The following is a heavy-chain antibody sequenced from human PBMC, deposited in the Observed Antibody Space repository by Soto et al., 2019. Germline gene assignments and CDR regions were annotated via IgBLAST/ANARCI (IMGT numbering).Heavy chain of an antibody. V-gene: IGHV1-69*02. D-gene: IGHD2-2*01. J-gene: IGHJ4*02. Sequence: GASVKVSCKASGGTFSSYTISWVRQAPGQGLEWMGRIIPILGIANYAQKFQGRVTITADKSTSTAYMELSSLRSEDTAVYYCARSGGRYCSSTSCQFFDYWGQGTLVTVSS. CDR3: ARSGGRYCSSTSCQFFDY. CDR1: GGTFSSYT. CDR2: IIPILGIA.